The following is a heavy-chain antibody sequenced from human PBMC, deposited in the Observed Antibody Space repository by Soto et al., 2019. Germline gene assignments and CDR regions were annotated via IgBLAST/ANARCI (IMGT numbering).Heavy chain of an antibody. CDR3: AKDLLGSSSWYDGTYGMDV. D-gene: IGHD6-13*01. CDR2: ISYDGSNK. CDR1: GFTFSSYG. J-gene: IGHJ6*02. Sequence: PGGSLRLSCAASGFTFSSYGMHWVRQAPVNVLEWVAVISYDGSNKYYAGSVKGRFTISRDNSKNTLYLQMNSLRAEDTAVYYCAKDLLGSSSWYDGTYGMDVWGRGTTVTVSS. V-gene: IGHV3-30*18.